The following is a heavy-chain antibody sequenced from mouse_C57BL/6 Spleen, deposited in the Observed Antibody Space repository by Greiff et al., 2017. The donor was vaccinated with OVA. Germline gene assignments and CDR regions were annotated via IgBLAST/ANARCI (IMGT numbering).Heavy chain of an antibody. CDR3: ARNKMITTRDYYAMDY. V-gene: IGHV2-2*01. CDR2: IWSGGST. CDR1: GFSLTSYG. Sequence: VKVVESGPGLVQPSQSLSITCTVSGFSLTSYGVHWVRQSPGKGLEWLGVIWSGGSTDYNAAFISRLSISKDNSKSQVFFKMNSLQADDTAIYYCARNKMITTRDYYAMDYWGQGTSVTVSS. J-gene: IGHJ4*01. D-gene: IGHD2-4*01.